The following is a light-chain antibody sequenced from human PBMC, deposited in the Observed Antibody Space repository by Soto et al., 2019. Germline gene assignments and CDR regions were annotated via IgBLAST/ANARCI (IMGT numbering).Light chain of an antibody. Sequence: EIVLTQSPGTLSLSPGERATLSCRASQSVNSAYVARYQQNPGQAPRVLIYGASTRATGIPHRFSGSGSGTDFSLTISRLEPEDSAMYYCQLYASSPTWAFGQGTKV. CDR1: QSVNSAY. J-gene: IGKJ1*01. CDR3: QLYASSPTWA. CDR2: GAS. V-gene: IGKV3-20*01.